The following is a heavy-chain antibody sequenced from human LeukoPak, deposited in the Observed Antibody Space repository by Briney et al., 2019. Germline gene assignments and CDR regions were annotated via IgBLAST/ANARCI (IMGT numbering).Heavy chain of an antibody. V-gene: IGHV4-34*01. CDR3: ASEVAAGDHNWNSPGFDY. J-gene: IGHJ4*02. CDR1: GFTFSSYS. CDR2: INHSGST. D-gene: IGHD1-7*01. Sequence: KAGGSLRLSCAASGFTFSSYSMNWVRQAPGKGLEWIGEINHSGSTNYNPSLKSRVTISVDTSKNQFSLKLSSVTAADTAVYYCASEVAAGDHNWNSPGFDYWGQGTLVTVSS.